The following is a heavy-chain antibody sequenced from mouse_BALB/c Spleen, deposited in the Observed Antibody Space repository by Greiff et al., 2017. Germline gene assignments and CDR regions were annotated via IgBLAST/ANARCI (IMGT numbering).Heavy chain of an antibody. J-gene: IGHJ4*01. Sequence: EVKLEESGGGLVQPGGSLKLSCAASGFTFSSYTMSWVRQTPEKRLEWVAYISNGGGSTYYPDTVKGRFTISRDNAKNTLYLQMSSLKSEDTAMYYCARQRIYYGAMDYWGQGTSVTVSS. CDR1: GFTFSSYT. D-gene: IGHD2-1*01. CDR2: ISNGGGST. CDR3: ARQRIYYGAMDY. V-gene: IGHV5-12-2*01.